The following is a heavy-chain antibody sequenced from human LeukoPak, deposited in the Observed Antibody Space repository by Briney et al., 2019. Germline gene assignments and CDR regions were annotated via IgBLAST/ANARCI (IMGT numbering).Heavy chain of an antibody. D-gene: IGHD3-22*01. J-gene: IGHJ4*02. V-gene: IGHV3-30-3*01. CDR1: GFTFSSYA. CDR2: ISYDGSNK. CDR3: ATSRIDYYDSSGYYYEIGGLDY. Sequence: GGSLRLSCAASGFTFSSYAMHWVRQAPGKGLEWVAVISYDGSNKYYADSVKGRFTISRDNSKNTLYLQMNSLRAEDTAVYYCATSRIDYYDSSGYYYEIGGLDYWGLGTLVTVSS.